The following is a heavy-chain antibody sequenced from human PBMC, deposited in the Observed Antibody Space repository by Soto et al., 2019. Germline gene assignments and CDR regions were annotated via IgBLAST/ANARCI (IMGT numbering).Heavy chain of an antibody. Sequence: PGGSLRLSCAASGFTFSSYSMDWVRQAPGKGLEWVSSISSSSSYIYYADSVKGRFTISRDNAKNSLYLQMNSLRAEDTAVYYYARGRSLRSRGVLDPWGQGTPVTVSS. D-gene: IGHD3-3*01. J-gene: IGHJ5*02. CDR3: ARGRSLRSRGVLDP. CDR1: GFTFSSYS. CDR2: ISSSSSYI. V-gene: IGHV3-21*01.